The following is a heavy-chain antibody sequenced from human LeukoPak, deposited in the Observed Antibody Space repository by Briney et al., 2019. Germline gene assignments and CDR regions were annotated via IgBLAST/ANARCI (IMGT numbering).Heavy chain of an antibody. CDR2: IRYDGSNK. J-gene: IGHJ6*02. D-gene: IGHD6-13*01. CDR1: GFTFSSYG. CDR3: AKAHSSSWPYYYYGMDV. V-gene: IGHV3-30*02. Sequence: PGGSLRLSCAASGFTFSSYGMHWVRQAPGKGLEWVAFIRYDGSNKYYADSVKGRFTISRDNSKNTLYLQMNSLRAEDTAVYYCAKAHSSSWPYYYYGMDVWGQGTTVTVSS.